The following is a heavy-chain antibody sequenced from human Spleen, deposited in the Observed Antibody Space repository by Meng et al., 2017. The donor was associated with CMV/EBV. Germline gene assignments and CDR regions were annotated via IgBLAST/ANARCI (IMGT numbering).Heavy chain of an antibody. CDR2: ISYDGSNK. D-gene: IGHD6-13*01. Sequence: TFSSYAMHWVRQAPGKGLEWVAVISYDGSNKYYADSVKGRFTISRDNSKNTLYLQMNSLRAEDTAVYYCAGDRGYISNWYPRGDYFDYWGQGTLVTVSS. CDR3: AGDRGYISNWYPRGDYFDY. V-gene: IGHV3-30*04. J-gene: IGHJ4*02. CDR1: TFSSYA.